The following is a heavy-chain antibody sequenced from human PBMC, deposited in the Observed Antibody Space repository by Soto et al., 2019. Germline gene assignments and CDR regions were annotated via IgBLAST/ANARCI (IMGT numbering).Heavy chain of an antibody. D-gene: IGHD3-22*01. CDR2: IIPIFGTA. Sequence: QVQLVQSGAEVKKPGSSVKVSCKASGGTFSSYAISWVRQAPGQGLEWMGGIIPIFGTANYAQKFQGRVTITADESTSTAYMELSRLRSEDTAVYYCARGRKGYDSSGYWGFDYWGQGTLVTVSS. V-gene: IGHV1-69*12. CDR1: GGTFSSYA. CDR3: ARGRKGYDSSGYWGFDY. J-gene: IGHJ4*02.